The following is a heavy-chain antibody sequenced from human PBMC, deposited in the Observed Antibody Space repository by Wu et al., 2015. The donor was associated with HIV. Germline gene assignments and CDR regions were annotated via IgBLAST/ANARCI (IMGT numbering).Heavy chain of an antibody. Sequence: QVHLVQSGAEVKKPGASVKVSCKVSGYTLSKLSMHWVRQTPGKGLEWMGGINPLFGTTKFAQKFQGRLMITTDELRTTAYLELSSLKSEDTAVYYCARNTDSVATSLYSLGVWGQGTVVTVSS. D-gene: IGHD5-12*01. V-gene: IGHV1-69*01. CDR3: ARNTDSVATSLYSLGV. CDR1: GYTLSKLS. CDR2: INPLFGTT. J-gene: IGHJ6*02.